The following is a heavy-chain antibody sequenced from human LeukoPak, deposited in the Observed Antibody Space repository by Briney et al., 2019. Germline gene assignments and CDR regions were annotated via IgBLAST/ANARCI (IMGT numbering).Heavy chain of an antibody. CDR3: AKGGLYYDILTGYYHVSTFDY. Sequence: GGSLRLSCAASGFTFNNYGMSWVRQAPGKGPEWVSAISGSGGSTYYADSVKGRFTISRDNSKNTLYLQMNSLRAEDTAVYYCAKGGLYYDILTGYYHVSTFDYWGQGTLVTVSS. V-gene: IGHV3-23*01. J-gene: IGHJ4*02. CDR2: ISGSGGST. CDR1: GFTFNNYG. D-gene: IGHD3-9*01.